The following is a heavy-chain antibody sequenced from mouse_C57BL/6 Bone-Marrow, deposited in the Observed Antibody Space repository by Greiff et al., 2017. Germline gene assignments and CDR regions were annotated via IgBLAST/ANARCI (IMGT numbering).Heavy chain of an antibody. CDR2: LDPSDSYT. D-gene: IGHD2-4*01. V-gene: IGHV1-69*01. CDR3: ARDYDYDGGDYFDY. CDR1: GYTFTSYW. J-gene: IGHJ2*01. Sequence: QVQLKQPGAELVMPGASVKLSCKASGYTFTSYWMHWVKQRPGQGLEWIGELDPSDSYTNYNQKFKGKSTLTVDKSSSTAYMQLSSLTSEDSAVYYCARDYDYDGGDYFDYWGQGTTLTVSS.